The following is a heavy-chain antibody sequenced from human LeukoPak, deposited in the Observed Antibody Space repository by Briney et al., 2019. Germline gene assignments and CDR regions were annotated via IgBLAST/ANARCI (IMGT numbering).Heavy chain of an antibody. CDR2: ISYDGSNK. CDR3: ARNHLLGYWYFDL. Sequence: GGSLRLSCAASGFTFSRYAMHWVRQAPGKGLEWVAVISYDGSNKYYADSVKGRFTISRDSSKNTLYLQMNSLRAEDTAVYYCARNHLLGYWYFDLWGRGTLVTVSS. D-gene: IGHD3-16*01. CDR1: GFTFSRYA. V-gene: IGHV3-30-3*01. J-gene: IGHJ2*01.